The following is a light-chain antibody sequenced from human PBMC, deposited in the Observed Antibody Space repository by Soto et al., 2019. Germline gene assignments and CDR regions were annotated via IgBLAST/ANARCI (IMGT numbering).Light chain of an antibody. J-gene: IGLJ3*02. CDR2: GDS. CDR3: QSYDSSLSGWL. V-gene: IGLV1-40*01. Sequence: QSVLTQPPSVSGAPGQRVTISCTGSSSNIGAGYNVHWYQQVPGTAPKRLIYGDSNRPSGVPDRFSGSKSGTSASLAITGLQAEDEADYYCQSYDSSLSGWLFGGGTKVTVL. CDR1: SSNIGAGYN.